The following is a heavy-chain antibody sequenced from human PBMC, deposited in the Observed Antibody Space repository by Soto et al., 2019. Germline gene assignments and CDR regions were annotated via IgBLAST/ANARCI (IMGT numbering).Heavy chain of an antibody. J-gene: IGHJ4*02. Sequence: APVKVSCKASGYTFTSYDINWVRQATGQGLEWMGWMNPNSGNTGYAQKFQGRVTMTRNTSISTAYMELSSLRSEDTAVYYCARSAPGYCSGGSCYPYWGQGTLVTVSS. CDR3: ARSAPGYCSGGSCYPY. CDR1: GYTFTSYD. D-gene: IGHD2-15*01. CDR2: MNPNSGNT. V-gene: IGHV1-8*01.